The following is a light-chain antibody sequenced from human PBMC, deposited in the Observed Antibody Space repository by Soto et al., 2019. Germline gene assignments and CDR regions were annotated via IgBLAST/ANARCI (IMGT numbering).Light chain of an antibody. CDR1: SSNIGAGYD. J-gene: IGLJ2*01. CDR3: QSYDSSLSGPRV. CDR2: GNS. Sequence: QSVLTQPPSVSGAPGQRVTISCTGSSSNIGAGYDVHWYQQLPGTAPKLLIYGNSNRPSGVPDRFSGSKSGTSASLVITGLQAEDEADYYCQSYDSSLSGPRVFGGGTKLTVL. V-gene: IGLV1-40*01.